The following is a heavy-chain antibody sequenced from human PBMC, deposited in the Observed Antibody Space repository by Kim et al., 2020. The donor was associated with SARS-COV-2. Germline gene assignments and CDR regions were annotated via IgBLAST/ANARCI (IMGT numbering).Heavy chain of an antibody. D-gene: IGHD2-21*02. CDR1: GYTFTSYA. V-gene: IGHV1-3*01. Sequence: ASVKVSCKASGYTFTSYAMHWVRQAPGQRLEWMGWINAGNGNTKYSQKFQGRVTITRETSASTAYMELSSLRSEDTAVYYCARDFAVVTAIEYFQHWGQGTLVTVSS. CDR2: INAGNGNT. CDR3: ARDFAVVTAIEYFQH. J-gene: IGHJ1*01.